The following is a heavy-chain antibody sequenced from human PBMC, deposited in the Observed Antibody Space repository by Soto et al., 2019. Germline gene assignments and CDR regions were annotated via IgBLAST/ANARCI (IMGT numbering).Heavy chain of an antibody. J-gene: IGHJ3*02. Sequence: QVQLVESGGGVVQPGRSLRLSCAASGFTFSTFGIHWVRQAPGKGLEWVAVISHDGRSKFYGDSVKGRFTISRDNSKNTLSLEMNSLRAADTAVYYCAKDRGYCDSSSCYLGHAFDIWGQGTMVSVSS. D-gene: IGHD2-2*01. V-gene: IGHV3-30*18. CDR3: AKDRGYCDSSSCYLGHAFDI. CDR2: ISHDGRSK. CDR1: GFTFSTFG.